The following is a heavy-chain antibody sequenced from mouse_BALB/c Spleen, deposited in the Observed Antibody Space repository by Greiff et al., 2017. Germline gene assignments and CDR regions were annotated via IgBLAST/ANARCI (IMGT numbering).Heavy chain of an antibody. CDR1: GYTFTSYW. CDR3: ASTSTANFAY. D-gene: IGHD2-1*01. V-gene: IGHV1-7*01. CDR2: INPSTGYT. J-gene: IGHJ3*01. Sequence: QVQLQQSGAELAKPGASVKMSCKASGYTFTSYWMHWVKQRPGQGLEWIGYINPSTGYTEYNQKFKDKATLTADKSSSTAYMQLSSLTSEDSAVYYCASTSTANFAYWGQGTLVTVSA.